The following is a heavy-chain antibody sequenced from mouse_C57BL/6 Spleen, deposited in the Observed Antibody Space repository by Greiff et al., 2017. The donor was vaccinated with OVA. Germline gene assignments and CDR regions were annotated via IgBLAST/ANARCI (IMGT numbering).Heavy chain of an antibody. Sequence: QVQLQQSGPELVKPGASVKISCKASGYAFSSSWMNWVKQRPGKGLEWIGRIYPGDGDTNYNGKFKGKATLTADKSSSPAYMQLSSLTSEDSAVYFCARSWNYFDYWGQGTTLTVSS. J-gene: IGHJ2*01. CDR1: GYAFSSSW. CDR2: IYPGDGDT. CDR3: ARSWNYFDY. V-gene: IGHV1-82*01.